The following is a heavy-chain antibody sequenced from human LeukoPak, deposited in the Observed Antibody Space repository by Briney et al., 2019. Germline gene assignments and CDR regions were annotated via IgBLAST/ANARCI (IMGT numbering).Heavy chain of an antibody. D-gene: IGHD7-27*01. CDR2: MFYIVTT. J-gene: IGHJ4*02. V-gene: IGHV4-61*01. CDR3: ARGPPNWGYDY. CDR1: GGSVSSGHYY. Sequence: PSETLSLTCTVSGGSVSSGHYYWSWIRQPPGKGLEWIGYMFYIVTTNYNPSLKSRVTISADTSRNQFSLKLSSVTAADTAVYYCARGPPNWGYDYWGPGTLVTVSS.